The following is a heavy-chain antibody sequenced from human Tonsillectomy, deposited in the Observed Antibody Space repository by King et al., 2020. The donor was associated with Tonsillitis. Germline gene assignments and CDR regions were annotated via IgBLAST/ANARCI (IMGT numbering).Heavy chain of an antibody. D-gene: IGHD1-26*01. CDR1: GGSIISGGYY. J-gene: IGHJ3*02. CDR3: ASPLIVGATSRYDAFDI. CDR2: IYVSGST. Sequence: VQLQESGPGLVKPSQTLSLTWTVSGGSIISGGYYWSWIRQHPGKGLEWIGYIYVSGSTYYNPSLKSRVTISVDTSKNQFSLTLSAVTAADTAVYYFASPLIVGATSRYDAFDIWGQGTMVTVSS. V-gene: IGHV4-31*02.